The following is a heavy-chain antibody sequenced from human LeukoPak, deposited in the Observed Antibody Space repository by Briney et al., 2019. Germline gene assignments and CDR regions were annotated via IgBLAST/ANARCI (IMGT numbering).Heavy chain of an antibody. CDR1: GASISSGGYY. Sequence: SETLSLTCTVSGASISSGGYYWSWIRQQPGKGLEWIGYSHYSGNTYYNPSLKSRVTISVDTSKDQFSLKLSSVTAADTAVYYCARAKYYYYDMDVWGQGTTVTVSS. J-gene: IGHJ6*02. CDR3: ARAKYYYYDMDV. V-gene: IGHV4-30-4*08. CDR2: SHYSGNT.